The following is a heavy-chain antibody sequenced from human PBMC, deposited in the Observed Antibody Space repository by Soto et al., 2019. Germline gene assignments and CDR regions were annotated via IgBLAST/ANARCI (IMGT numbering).Heavy chain of an antibody. Sequence: QVQLVQSGAEVKKPGASVKVSCKASGYTFTSYGISWVRQAPGQGLEWMGWISAYNGNTNYAQKLQGRVTMTTDPSTSTADMELRSLGADDTAVYYWARERGVAAAGTNRPLDYGGQGTLVTVSS. CDR3: ARERGVAAAGTNRPLDY. CDR1: GYTFTSYG. J-gene: IGHJ4*02. D-gene: IGHD6-13*01. V-gene: IGHV1-18*04. CDR2: ISAYNGNT.